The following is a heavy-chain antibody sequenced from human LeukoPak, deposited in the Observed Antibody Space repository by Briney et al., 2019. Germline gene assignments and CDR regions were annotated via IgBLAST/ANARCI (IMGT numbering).Heavy chain of an antibody. CDR1: GYSISSGYY. V-gene: IGHV4-38-2*02. J-gene: IGHJ4*02. CDR2: IYHSGST. Sequence: PSETLSLTCTVSGYSISSGYYWGWIRQPPGKGLEWVGSIYHSGSTYYNPSLKSRVTISVDTSKNQFSLKLSSVTAADTAVYYCASSGYSRARWDYWGQGTLVTVSS. D-gene: IGHD6-19*01. CDR3: ASSGYSRARWDY.